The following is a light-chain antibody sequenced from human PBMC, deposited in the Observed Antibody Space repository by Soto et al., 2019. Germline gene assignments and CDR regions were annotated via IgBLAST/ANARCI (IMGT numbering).Light chain of an antibody. V-gene: IGKV3D-20*02. Sequence: ESVLTQSPGTLSLSPGEGATLSCRASEGVSSSYLAWYQQKPGQAPRLLIYATSSRATGVPDRFSGSGSGTDFTLTISSLEPEDFAIYYCQRRSNGLTFGGGTKVDIK. CDR3: QRRSNGLT. J-gene: IGKJ4*01. CDR2: ATS. CDR1: EGVSSSY.